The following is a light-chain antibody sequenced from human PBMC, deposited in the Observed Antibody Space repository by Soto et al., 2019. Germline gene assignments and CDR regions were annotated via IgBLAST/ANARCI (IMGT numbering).Light chain of an antibody. CDR3: QQDHSYPWT. Sequence: DIQMTQSPSTLSASVGDRVTITCRASQSISSWLAWYQQKPGKAPKLLIYKASSLESGVPSRFSGSGSGTEFTLTISSLQPDDFATYYCQQDHSYPWTFGQWTKVEIK. V-gene: IGKV1-5*03. J-gene: IGKJ1*01. CDR2: KAS. CDR1: QSISSW.